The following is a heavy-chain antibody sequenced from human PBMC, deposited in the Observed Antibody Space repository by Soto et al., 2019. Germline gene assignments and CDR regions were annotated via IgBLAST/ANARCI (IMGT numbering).Heavy chain of an antibody. CDR2: INPNSGDT. Sequence: QVQLVQSGAEVKKPGASVKVSCKASGYTFTAYYMHWVRQAPGQGLEWMGWINPNSGDTKYAQKFQGWVTMTXGTXIXKADMELSRLTSDDTAMYYCARDYQGTWSGRFGMDVWGQGTTVIVSS. D-gene: IGHD2-2*01. CDR1: GYTFTAYY. V-gene: IGHV1-2*04. CDR3: ARDYQGTWSGRFGMDV. J-gene: IGHJ6*02.